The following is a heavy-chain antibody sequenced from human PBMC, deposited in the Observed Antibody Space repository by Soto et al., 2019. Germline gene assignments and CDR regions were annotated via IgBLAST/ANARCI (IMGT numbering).Heavy chain of an antibody. CDR3: AVGLGVVMTHNWFDP. CDR2: IDPSDSYT. V-gene: IGHV5-10-1*01. J-gene: IGHJ5*02. CDR1: GYSFTSYW. Sequence: GESLKLSCKGSGYSFTSYWISWVRQMPGKGLEWMGRIDPSDSYTNYSPSFQGHVTISADKSISTAYLQWSSLKASDTAMYYCAVGLGVVMTHNWFDPWGQGTLVTVSS. D-gene: IGHD2-21*02.